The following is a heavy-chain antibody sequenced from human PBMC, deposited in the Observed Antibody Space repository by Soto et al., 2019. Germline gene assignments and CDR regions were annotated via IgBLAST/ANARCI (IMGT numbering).Heavy chain of an antibody. V-gene: IGHV3-30*18. CDR2: ISSDGTHD. D-gene: IGHD6-13*01. CDR3: AKETCNSWYASYGMDV. CDR1: GFTFSSYC. Sequence: XVSLRLSCAASGFTFSSYCMHGVRQAPGKGLEWVALISSDGTHDFYADSVKGRFTISRDNSKNTVYMQMNSLRAEDSAVYYCAKETCNSWYASYGMDVWGQGTTVTVSS. J-gene: IGHJ6*02.